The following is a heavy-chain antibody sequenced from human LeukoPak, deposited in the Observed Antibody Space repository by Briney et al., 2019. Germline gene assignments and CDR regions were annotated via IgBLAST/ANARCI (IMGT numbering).Heavy chain of an antibody. Sequence: ASVKVSCKASGYTFTGYYMHWVRQAPGQGLEWMGWINPNSGGTNYAQKFQGKVTMTRDTSISTAYMELSRLRSDDTAVYYCARSRITMIVVVIKRHYGMDVWGQGTTVTVSS. CDR3: ARSRITMIVVVIKRHYGMDV. V-gene: IGHV1-2*02. CDR2: INPNSGGT. D-gene: IGHD3-22*01. J-gene: IGHJ6*02. CDR1: GYTFTGYY.